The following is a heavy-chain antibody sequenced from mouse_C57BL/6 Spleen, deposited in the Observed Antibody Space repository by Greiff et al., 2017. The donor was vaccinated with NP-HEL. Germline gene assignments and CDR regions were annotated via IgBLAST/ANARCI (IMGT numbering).Heavy chain of an antibody. V-gene: IGHV1-42*01. J-gene: IGHJ4*01. CDR1: GYSFTGYY. Sequence: VQLQQSGPELVKPGASVKISCKASGYSFTGYYMNWVKQSPEKSLEWIGEINPSTGGTTYNQKFKAKATLTVDKSSSTAYMQLKSLTSEDSAVYYCARSRLYYYGSSSPAMDYWGQGTSVTVSS. CDR3: ARSRLYYYGSSSPAMDY. CDR2: INPSTGGT. D-gene: IGHD1-1*01.